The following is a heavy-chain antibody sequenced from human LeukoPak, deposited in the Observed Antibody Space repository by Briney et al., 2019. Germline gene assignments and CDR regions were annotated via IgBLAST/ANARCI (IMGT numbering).Heavy chain of an antibody. CDR3: GRAGPVTKDHFMDV. Sequence: GGSLRLSCAVSGFTFTNYWMSWARQSPGKGLEWVANIYLDGSRAYYVDSVKGRFTISRDNAKNSLFLQMNSLSAEDTAVYYCGRAGPVTKDHFMDVWGKGTTVTVSS. J-gene: IGHJ6*03. D-gene: IGHD2-2*01. CDR1: GFTFTNYW. V-gene: IGHV3-7*01. CDR2: IYLDGSRA.